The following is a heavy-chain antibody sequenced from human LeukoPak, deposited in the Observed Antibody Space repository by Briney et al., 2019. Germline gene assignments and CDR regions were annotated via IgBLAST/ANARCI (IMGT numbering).Heavy chain of an antibody. CDR2: ISYDGSNK. J-gene: IGHJ6*03. CDR3: ARDALRLNYYYYYMDV. Sequence: PGGSLRLSCAASGFTFSTYTMHWVRQAPGKGLEWVALISYDGSNKYYADSVKGRFTISRDNSKNTLYLQMNSLRTEDTAVYYCARDALRLNYYYYYMDVWGNGTTVTVSS. CDR1: GFTFSTYT. D-gene: IGHD5-12*01. V-gene: IGHV3-30*04.